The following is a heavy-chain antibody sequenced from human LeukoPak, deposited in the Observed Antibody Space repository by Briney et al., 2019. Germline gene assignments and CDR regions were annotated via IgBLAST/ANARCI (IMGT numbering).Heavy chain of an antibody. CDR2: VNADGGNT. D-gene: IGHD1-26*01. CDR3: TKRVKYGGTWDHFAD. V-gene: IGHV3-23*01. CDR1: GFTFDNYR. Sequence: GGSLRLSCAASGFTFDNYRMSWVRKAPGKGLEWVSTVNADGGNTYYADSVKGRFTISRDNSKSTLILQMNSLRVEDTALYYCTKRVKYGGTWDHFADWGQGTLVTVSS. J-gene: IGHJ4*02.